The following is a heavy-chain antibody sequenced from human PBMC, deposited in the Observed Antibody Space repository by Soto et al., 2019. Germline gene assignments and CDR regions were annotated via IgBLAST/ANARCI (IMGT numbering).Heavy chain of an antibody. CDR2: MTPNSGNT. Sequence: QVQLVQSGAEVKKPGASVKVSCKASGYTFTSYDINWVRQATGQGLEWMGWMTPNSGNTGYAQKFQGRVTMTRNTAIRTAYMELSSLRSEDPAVYYCAGARRSAAAAMGYWGQGTLVTVSS. CDR1: GYTFTSYD. J-gene: IGHJ4*02. V-gene: IGHV1-8*01. D-gene: IGHD2-2*01. CDR3: AGARRSAAAAMGY.